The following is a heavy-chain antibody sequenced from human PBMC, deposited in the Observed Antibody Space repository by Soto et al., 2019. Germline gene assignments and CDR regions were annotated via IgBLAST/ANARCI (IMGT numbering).Heavy chain of an antibody. CDR3: AKDRVLASSSWDTFDY. V-gene: IGHV3-23*01. CDR2: ISGSGGST. D-gene: IGHD6-13*01. CDR1: GFTFSSYA. J-gene: IGHJ4*02. Sequence: GGSLILSCAASGFTFSSYAMYWVRQAPGKGLEWVSGISGSGGSTYYADSVKGRFTISRDKSKNTLYLQMNSLRAADTAVYYCAKDRVLASSSWDTFDYWGQGTLVTVSS.